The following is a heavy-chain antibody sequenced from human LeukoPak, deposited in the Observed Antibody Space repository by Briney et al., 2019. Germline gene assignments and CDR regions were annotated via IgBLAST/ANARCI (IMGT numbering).Heavy chain of an antibody. CDR1: GGSFSGYY. Sequence: SETLSLTCAVYGGSFSGYYWSWIRHPPGKGLEWIGEINHSGSTNYNPSLKSRVTISVDMSKNQFSLKLSSVTAADTAVYYCARGSIAAADSFDYWGQGTLVTVSS. D-gene: IGHD6-13*01. CDR3: ARGSIAAADSFDY. V-gene: IGHV4-34*01. J-gene: IGHJ4*02. CDR2: INHSGST.